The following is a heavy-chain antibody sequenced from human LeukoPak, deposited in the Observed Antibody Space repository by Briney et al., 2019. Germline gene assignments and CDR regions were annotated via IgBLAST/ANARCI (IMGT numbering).Heavy chain of an antibody. Sequence: SETLSLTCTVSGGSISSYYWGWIRQPAGKGLEWIGRIYSSGNTNYNPSLQSRVTMSVDTSKNHFSLNLSSVTAADTAVYYCARAPATHCSTTGCYVFDIWGQGTMVTVSS. CDR3: ARAPATHCSTTGCYVFDI. CDR1: GGSISSYY. CDR2: IYSSGNT. D-gene: IGHD2-2*01. J-gene: IGHJ3*02. V-gene: IGHV4-4*07.